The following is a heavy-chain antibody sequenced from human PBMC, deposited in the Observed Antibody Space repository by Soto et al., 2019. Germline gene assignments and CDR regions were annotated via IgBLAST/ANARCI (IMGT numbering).Heavy chain of an antibody. V-gene: IGHV3-30*18. CDR2: ISYDGSNK. CDR3: AKDTLAAAFDY. Sequence: GGSLRLSCAASGFTFSSYGMHWVRQAPGKGLEWVAVISYDGSNKYYADSVKGRFTISRDNSKNTLYLQMNSLRAEDTAVYYCAKDTLAAAFDYWGQGTLVTVSS. CDR1: GFTFSSYG. J-gene: IGHJ4*02. D-gene: IGHD6-13*01.